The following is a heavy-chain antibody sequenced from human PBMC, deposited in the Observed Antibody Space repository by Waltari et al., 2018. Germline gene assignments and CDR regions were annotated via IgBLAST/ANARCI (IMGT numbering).Heavy chain of an antibody. CDR2: IYTSGST. J-gene: IGHJ6*03. D-gene: IGHD3-3*01. CDR3: ARDGRFPYYYYYMDV. V-gene: IGHV4-4*07. Sequence: QVQLQESGPGLVKPSDTLSPTCTVPGGSISSYYWSWIRQPAGKGLEWIGRIYTSGSTNYNPSLKSRVTMSVDTSKNQFSLKLSSVTAADTAVYYCARDGRFPYYYYYMDVWGKGTTVTISS. CDR1: GGSISSYY.